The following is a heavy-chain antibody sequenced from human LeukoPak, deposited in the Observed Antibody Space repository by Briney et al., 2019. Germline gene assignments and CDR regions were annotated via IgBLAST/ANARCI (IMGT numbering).Heavy chain of an antibody. CDR2: INSRGDTI. CDR1: GFIFSDYY. Sequence: PGGSLRLSCAASGFIFSDYYMSWIRQAPGKGLEWVSDINSRGDTIHYADSVRGRFTISRDNAKNSLYLQMNSLKTEDTAVYYCARAGCNSTSCYALWYFDYWGQGFLVTVSS. V-gene: IGHV3-11*04. CDR3: ARAGCNSTSCYALWYFDY. J-gene: IGHJ4*02. D-gene: IGHD2-2*01.